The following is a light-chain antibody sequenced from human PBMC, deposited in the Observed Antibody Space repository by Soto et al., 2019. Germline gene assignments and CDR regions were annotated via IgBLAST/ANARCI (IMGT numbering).Light chain of an antibody. V-gene: IGLV2-23*03. CDR3: CSYAGRSTFDVV. Sequence: QSALTQPASVSGSPGQSITITCTGTSSDVGSYNLVPWYQQQPGKAPKIMIYEGSKRPSGVSIRLSGSKSCTTAALTISSLHAEDEADYYCCSYAGRSTFDVVFGGGTKLTVL. CDR2: EGS. J-gene: IGLJ2*01. CDR1: SSDVGSYNL.